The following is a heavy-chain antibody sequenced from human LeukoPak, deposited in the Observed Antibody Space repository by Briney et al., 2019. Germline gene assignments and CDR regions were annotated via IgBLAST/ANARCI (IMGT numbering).Heavy chain of an antibody. CDR1: GYSFANYW. J-gene: IGHJ4*02. CDR2: IYPGDSDT. D-gene: IGHD1-14*01. Sequence: GESLKISCKGSGYSFANYWIGWVRQMPGKGLEWMGIIYPGDSDTRYSPSFQGQVTISADKSTRTASLQWSSLKASDTAMYYCATYPGPESAYYFDFWGQGTLVTISS. CDR3: ATYPGPESAYYFDF. V-gene: IGHV5-51*01.